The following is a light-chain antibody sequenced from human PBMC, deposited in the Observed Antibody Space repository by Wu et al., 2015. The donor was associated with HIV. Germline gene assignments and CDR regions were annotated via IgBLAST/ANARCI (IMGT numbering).Light chain of an antibody. J-gene: IGKJ3*01. Sequence: EIVLTQSPGTLSLSPGERATVSCGTGQSISRSYFAWYQQKPGQAPRLLIYSTSSRATGIPDRFSGSGSGTHFTLTISRLEPEDSAVYYCQQYAYSPTTFGPGTKVDIK. CDR1: QSISRSY. CDR3: QQYAYSPTT. CDR2: STS. V-gene: IGKV3-20*01.